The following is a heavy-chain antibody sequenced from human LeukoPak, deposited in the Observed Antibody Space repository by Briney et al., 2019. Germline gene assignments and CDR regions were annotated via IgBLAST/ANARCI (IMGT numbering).Heavy chain of an antibody. CDR2: INPNSGGT. D-gene: IGHD2-15*01. Sequence: ASVKVSCKASGYTFTGYYMHWVRQAPGQGLEWMGWINPNSGGTNYAQKFQGRVTMTRDTSISTAYMELSRLRSDDMAVYYCARADCSGGSCSPDYWGQGTLVTVSS. J-gene: IGHJ4*02. V-gene: IGHV1-2*02. CDR1: GYTFTGYY. CDR3: ARADCSGGSCSPDY.